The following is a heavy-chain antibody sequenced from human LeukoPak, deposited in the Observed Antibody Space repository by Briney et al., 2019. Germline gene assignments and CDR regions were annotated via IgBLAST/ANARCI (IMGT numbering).Heavy chain of an antibody. CDR2: IWFDGSNK. CDR3: ARVSGRNYGSGSYIGMDV. CDR1: GFTFSSYG. J-gene: IGHJ6*02. Sequence: GGSLRLSCAASGFTFSSYGMHWVRQAPGKGLEWVAVIWFDGSNKYYADSVKGRFTISRDNSMNTLYLEMNGLSGEDTALYYCARVSGRNYGSGSYIGMDVWGQGTTVTVSS. D-gene: IGHD3-10*01. V-gene: IGHV3-33*01.